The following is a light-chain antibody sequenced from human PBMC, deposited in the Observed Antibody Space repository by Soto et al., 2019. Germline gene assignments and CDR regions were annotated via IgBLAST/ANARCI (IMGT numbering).Light chain of an antibody. J-gene: IGKJ5*01. Sequence: EIVLTQSPGTLSLSPGERATLSCRASQSVSSSYLAWYQQKPGQAPRLLIYGASSRATGIPDRFSGSGSGTEFTLTIRILEPEDFAVYYCQQYRSSPPITFGQGTRLEIK. V-gene: IGKV3-20*01. CDR2: GAS. CDR3: QQYRSSPPIT. CDR1: QSVSSSY.